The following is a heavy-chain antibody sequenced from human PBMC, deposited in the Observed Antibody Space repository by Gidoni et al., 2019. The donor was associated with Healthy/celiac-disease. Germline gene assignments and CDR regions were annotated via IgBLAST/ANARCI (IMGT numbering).Heavy chain of an antibody. CDR2: INPNSGGT. CDR3: AREPAPVGAKSPVYYYYGMDV. Sequence: QVQLVQSGAEVKKPGASVKVSCKASGYTFTGYYMHWVRQAPGQGLEWMGWINPNSGGTNYAQKFQGRVTMTRDTSISTAYMELSRLRSDDTAVYYGAREPAPVGAKSPVYYYYGMDVWGQGTTVTVSS. J-gene: IGHJ6*02. CDR1: GYTFTGYY. V-gene: IGHV1-2*02. D-gene: IGHD1-26*01.